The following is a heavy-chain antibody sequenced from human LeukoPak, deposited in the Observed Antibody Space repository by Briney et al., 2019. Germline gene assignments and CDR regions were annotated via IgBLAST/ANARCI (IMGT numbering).Heavy chain of an antibody. V-gene: IGHV1-18*01. D-gene: IGHD1-26*01. Sequence: GASVKVSCRASGHTFLNYGISWVRQAPGQGLEWMGRTSDYIGNTNKEFAQKFQGRVTMTTDPSTSTAYMELRSLRSDDTAVYYCARARHIGSSTDAFDIWGQGTMVTVSS. CDR1: GHTFLNYG. CDR2: TSDYIGNT. J-gene: IGHJ3*02. CDR3: ARARHIGSSTDAFDI.